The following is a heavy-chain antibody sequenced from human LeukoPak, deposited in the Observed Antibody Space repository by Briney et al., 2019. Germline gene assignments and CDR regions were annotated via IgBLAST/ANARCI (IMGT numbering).Heavy chain of an antibody. CDR3: ARDGGDGVVVPAAALDY. Sequence: ASVKVSCKASGYTFTGYYMHWVRQAPGQGLEWMGWINPNSGGTNYAQKFQSRVTMTRDTSISTAYMELSRLRSDDTAVYYCARDGGDGVVVPAAALDYWGQGTLVTVSS. CDR1: GYTFTGYY. J-gene: IGHJ4*02. D-gene: IGHD2-2*01. V-gene: IGHV1-2*02. CDR2: INPNSGGT.